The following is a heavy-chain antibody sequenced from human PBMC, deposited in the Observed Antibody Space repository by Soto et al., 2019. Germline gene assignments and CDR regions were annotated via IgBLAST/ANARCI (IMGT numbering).Heavy chain of an antibody. J-gene: IGHJ4*02. CDR2: IFYSGST. D-gene: IGHD2-2*01. CDR3: ARIWPAAMKTDY. Sequence: SETLSLTCTVSGVSIGTSGSYWSWIRQYPGKGLEWIGHIFYSGSTSYNPSLKNRVTISVGTSNNQFSLKLTSVTAADTAVYYCARIWPAAMKTDYWGQGTLVTVSS. CDR1: GVSIGTSGSY. V-gene: IGHV4-31*03.